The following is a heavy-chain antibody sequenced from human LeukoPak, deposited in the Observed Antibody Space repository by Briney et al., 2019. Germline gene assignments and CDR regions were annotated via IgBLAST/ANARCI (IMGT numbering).Heavy chain of an antibody. CDR1: GFTFSRCA. CDR2: ISDSGDRT. Sequence: GGSLRLSCGASGFTFSRCAMSWVRQAPGAGLEWAAGISDSGDRTYYADSVKGRLTISRDNSKNTLYLQMNSLRADDTALYNCAKYGGRDGADDPFDYWGQGALVTVSS. J-gene: IGHJ4*02. D-gene: IGHD3-16*01. CDR3: AKYGGRDGADDPFDY. V-gene: IGHV3-23*01.